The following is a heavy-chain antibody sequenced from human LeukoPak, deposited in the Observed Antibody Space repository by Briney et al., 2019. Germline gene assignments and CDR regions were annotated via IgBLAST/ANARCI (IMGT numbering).Heavy chain of an antibody. Sequence: GGSLRLSCAASGLTFRNLGMHWVRQAPGKGLEWVAFVENDGRTKYYADSVKGRFTISRDNSKNTLYLQMNSLRAEDTAVYYCAKDGQQWLVTAYYFDYWGQGTLVTVSS. J-gene: IGHJ4*02. CDR2: VENDGRTK. V-gene: IGHV3-30*02. CDR1: GLTFRNLG. CDR3: AKDGQQWLVTAYYFDY. D-gene: IGHD6-19*01.